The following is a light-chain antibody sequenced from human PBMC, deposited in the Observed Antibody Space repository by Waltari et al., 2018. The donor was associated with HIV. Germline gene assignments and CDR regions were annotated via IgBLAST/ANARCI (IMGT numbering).Light chain of an antibody. Sequence: QSALTQPASVSGSPGQSTTISCPGTSSAVGRYNLVSCYQQHPGKAPKLMIYEGSKRPSGVSNRFSGSKSGNTASLTISGLQAEDEADYYCCSYAGSSTLEVFGGGTKLTVL. CDR1: SSAVGRYNL. V-gene: IGLV2-23*01. CDR3: CSYAGSSTLEV. CDR2: EGS. J-gene: IGLJ2*01.